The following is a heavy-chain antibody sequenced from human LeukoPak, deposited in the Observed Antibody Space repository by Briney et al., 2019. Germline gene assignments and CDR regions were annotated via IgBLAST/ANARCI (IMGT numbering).Heavy chain of an antibody. V-gene: IGHV3-74*01. J-gene: IGHJ5*02. CDR2: INSDGSTT. CDR3: AKESYDSSGANWFDP. D-gene: IGHD3-22*01. Sequence: GGSLRLSCAASGFTFSSYWMHWVRQAPGKGLVWVSRINSDGSTTNYADSVKGRFTISRDNAKNTLYLQMNSLRAEDTAVYYCAKESYDSSGANWFDPWGQGTLVTVSS. CDR1: GFTFSSYW.